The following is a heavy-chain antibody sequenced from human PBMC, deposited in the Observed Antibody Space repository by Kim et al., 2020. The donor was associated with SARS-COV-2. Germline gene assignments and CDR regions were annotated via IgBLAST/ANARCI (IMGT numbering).Heavy chain of an antibody. CDR3: ARNWPAHVSGGWWSGDYYYYYGMDV. D-gene: IGHD6-19*01. J-gene: IGHJ6*02. V-gene: IGHV1-8*01. Sequence: ASVKVSCKASGYTFTSYDINWVRQATGQGLEWMGWMNPNSGNTGYAQKFQGRVTMTRNTSISTAYMELSSLRSEDTAVYYCARNWPAHVSGGWWSGDYYYYYGMDVWGQGTTVTVSS. CDR1: GYTFTSYD. CDR2: MNPNSGNT.